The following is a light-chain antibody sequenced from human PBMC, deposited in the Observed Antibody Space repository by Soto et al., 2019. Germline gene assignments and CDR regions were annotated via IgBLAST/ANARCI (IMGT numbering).Light chain of an antibody. CDR2: GAS. CDR3: QQYNNWPYP. V-gene: IGKV3-15*01. Sequence: MTKSPATLSVSPGERATPSCRASQSVSSNLAWYQQKPGQAPRLLIYGASTRATGIPARFSGSGSGTEFTLTISSLQSEDFAVYYCQQYNNWPYPFGQGTKVDIK. J-gene: IGKJ2*01. CDR1: QSVSSN.